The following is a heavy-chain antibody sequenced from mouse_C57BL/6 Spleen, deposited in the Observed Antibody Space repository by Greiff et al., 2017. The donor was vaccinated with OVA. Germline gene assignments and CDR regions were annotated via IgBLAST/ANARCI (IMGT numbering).Heavy chain of an antibody. CDR2: IDPSDSYT. D-gene: IGHD2-4*01. CDR1: GYTFTSYW. J-gene: IGHJ3*01. CDR3: ARREGYDYDDWFAY. Sequence: VQLQQPGAELVRPGTSVKLSCKASGYTFTSYWMHWVKQRPGQGLEWIGVIDPSDSYTNYNQKFKGKATLTVDTSSSTAYMQLSSLTSEDSAVYYCARREGYDYDDWFAYWGQGTLVTVSA. V-gene: IGHV1-59*01.